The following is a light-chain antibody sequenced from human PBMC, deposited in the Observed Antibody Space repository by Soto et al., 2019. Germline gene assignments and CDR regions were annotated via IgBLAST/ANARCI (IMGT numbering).Light chain of an antibody. CDR1: SGHSTYA. CDR3: QTWATVPDWV. J-gene: IGLJ3*02. CDR2: LDSDGSH. V-gene: IGLV4-69*01. Sequence: QPVLTQSPSASASLGASVKLTCTLSSGHSTYAIAWHQQQPEKGPRYLMKLDSDGSHSKGDGIPDRFSGSSSGAERYLTISSLRSEDEADYYCQTWATVPDWVFGGGTQLTVL.